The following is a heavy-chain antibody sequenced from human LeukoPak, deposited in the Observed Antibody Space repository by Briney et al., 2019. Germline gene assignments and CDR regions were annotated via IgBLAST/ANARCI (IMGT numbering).Heavy chain of an antibody. CDR3: AREEITMIVVENDAFDI. J-gene: IGHJ3*02. V-gene: IGHV4-34*01. CDR2: INHSGST. Sequence: PSETLSLTCAVYGGSFSGYYWSWIRQPPGKGLEWIGEINHSGSTNYNPSLKSRVTISVDTSKNQFSLKLSSVTAADTAVYYCAREEITMIVVENDAFDIWGQGTMVTVSS. CDR1: GGSFSGYY. D-gene: IGHD3-22*01.